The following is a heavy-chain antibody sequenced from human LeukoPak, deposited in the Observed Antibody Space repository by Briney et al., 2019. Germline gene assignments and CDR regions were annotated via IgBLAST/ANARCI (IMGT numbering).Heavy chain of an antibody. CDR2: ISWNSGSI. Sequence: PGGSLGLSCAASGFTFDDYAMHWVRQAPGKGLEWVSGISWNSGSIGYADSVKGRFTISRDNAKNSLYLQMNSLRAEDTALYYCAKGANQLPVDAFDIWGQGTMVTVSS. CDR1: GFTFDDYA. D-gene: IGHD4-23*01. CDR3: AKGANQLPVDAFDI. V-gene: IGHV3-9*01. J-gene: IGHJ3*02.